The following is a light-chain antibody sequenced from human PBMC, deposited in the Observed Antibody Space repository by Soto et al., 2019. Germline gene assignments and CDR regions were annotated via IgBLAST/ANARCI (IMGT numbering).Light chain of an antibody. Sequence: EIVLTQSPGTLSLSPGEGATLSCRASQSLSSSYLAWYQQKPGQAPRLLIYGASSRATGIPDRFSGSVSGTDFTLTISRLEPXDFAVYXXQXXXISSWXXXQGTKVEIK. V-gene: IGKV3-20*01. CDR1: QSLSSSY. CDR3: QXXXISSWX. J-gene: IGKJ1*01. CDR2: GAS.